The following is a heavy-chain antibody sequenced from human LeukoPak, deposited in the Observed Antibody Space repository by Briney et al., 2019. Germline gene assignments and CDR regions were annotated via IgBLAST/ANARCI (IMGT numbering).Heavy chain of an antibody. V-gene: IGHV4-34*01. CDR2: INHSGIT. Sequence: SETLSLTCTVSGGSFSAYYWSWIRQPPGKGLEWIGEINHSGITNNNPSLKSRVTISVDTSKNQFSLKLSSVTAADTAVYYCARVGDYSSNWFDPWGQGTLVTVSS. D-gene: IGHD4-17*01. CDR3: ARVGDYSSNWFDP. J-gene: IGHJ5*02. CDR1: GGSFSAYY.